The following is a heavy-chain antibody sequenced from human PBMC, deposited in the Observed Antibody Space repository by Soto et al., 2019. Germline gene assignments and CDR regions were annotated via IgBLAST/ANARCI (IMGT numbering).Heavy chain of an antibody. CDR3: ARGEKGITIFGVVSPYGMDV. Sequence: KTSETLSLTCTVSGGSISSGGYYWSWIRQHPGKGLEWIGYIYYSGSTYYNPSLKSRVTISVDTSKNQFSLKLSSVTAADTAVYYCARGEKGITIFGVVSPYGMDVWGQGTTVTVS. J-gene: IGHJ6*02. CDR1: GGSISSGGYY. CDR2: IYYSGST. D-gene: IGHD3-3*01. V-gene: IGHV4-31*03.